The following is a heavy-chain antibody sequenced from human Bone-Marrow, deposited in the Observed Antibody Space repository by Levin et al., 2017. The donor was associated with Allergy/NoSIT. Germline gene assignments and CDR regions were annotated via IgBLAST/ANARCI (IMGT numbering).Heavy chain of an antibody. V-gene: IGHV6-1*01. CDR2: TYYRSQWYN. J-gene: IGHJ4*02. CDR1: GDSVSSVSAA. CDR3: ARGDGYFFDY. D-gene: IGHD6-25*01. Sequence: SQTLSLTFAISGDSVSSVSAAWNWIRQSPSRGLEWLGRTYYRSQWYNDYAVSVESRMVINRDTSKNQFSLQLNSVTPEDTAVYYCARGDGYFFDYWGQGTLVTVSS.